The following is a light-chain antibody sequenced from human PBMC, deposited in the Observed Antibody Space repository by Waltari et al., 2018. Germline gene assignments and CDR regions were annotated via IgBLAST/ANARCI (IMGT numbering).Light chain of an antibody. CDR3: QQYGSPPLYT. CDR2: AAS. CDR1: QSVYSNS. J-gene: IGKJ2*01. Sequence: EIVLTQYPGTLFLSPGERATLSCRASQSVYSNSLAWYQQRPGQAPRLLIYAASSRATDIPDRFIGSGSGTDFTLTISRLEAEDFAVYYCQQYGSPPLYTFGQGTKLEIK. V-gene: IGKV3-20*01.